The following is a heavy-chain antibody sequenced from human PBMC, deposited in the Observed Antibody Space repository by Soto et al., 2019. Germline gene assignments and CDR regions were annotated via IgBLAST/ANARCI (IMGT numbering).Heavy chain of an antibody. CDR3: ARENGDSSSSPPYFDY. Sequence: SVKVSCKASGGTFSSYAISWVRQAPGQGLEWMGGIIPIFGTANYAQKFQGRVTITADESTSTAYMELSSLRSEDTAVYYCARENGDSSSSPPYFDYWGQGTLVTVSS. D-gene: IGHD6-6*01. V-gene: IGHV1-69*13. J-gene: IGHJ4*02. CDR1: GGTFSSYA. CDR2: IIPIFGTA.